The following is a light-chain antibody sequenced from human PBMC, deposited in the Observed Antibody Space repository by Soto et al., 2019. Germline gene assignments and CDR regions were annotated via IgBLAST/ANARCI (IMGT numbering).Light chain of an antibody. J-gene: IGKJ5*01. V-gene: IGKV3-11*01. CDR1: QSFSSY. Sequence: EIVLTQSPATLSLSPGERATLSCRASQSFSSYLAWYQHKPGQAPRLLIYDASIRATGITARFSGSGSGTDFTLTISSLEPEDFAVYYCQQRSNWPFTFGQGTRLEIK. CDR2: DAS. CDR3: QQRSNWPFT.